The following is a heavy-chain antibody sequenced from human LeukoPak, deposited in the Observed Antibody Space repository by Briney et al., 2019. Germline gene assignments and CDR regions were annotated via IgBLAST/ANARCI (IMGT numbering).Heavy chain of an antibody. CDR1: GFIFSSYA. D-gene: IGHD4-17*01. J-gene: IGHJ4*02. Sequence: GGSLRLSCAASGFIFSSYAMHWVRQAPGKGLEWVSYISSSSSTIYYADSVKGRFTISRDNAKNSLYLQMNSLRAEDTAVYYCARDLTTVTTVYYFDYWGQGTLVTVSS. V-gene: IGHV3-48*01. CDR2: ISSSSSTI. CDR3: ARDLTTVTTVYYFDY.